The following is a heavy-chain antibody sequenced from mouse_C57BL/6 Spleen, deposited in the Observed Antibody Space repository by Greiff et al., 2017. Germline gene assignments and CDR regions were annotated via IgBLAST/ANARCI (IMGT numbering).Heavy chain of an antibody. CDR2: IYPGDGDT. CDR1: GYAFSSSW. CDR3: ARNEDYAMDY. J-gene: IGHJ4*01. Sequence: VKLQESGPELVKPGASVKISCKASGYAFSSSWMNWVKQRPGKGLEWIGRIYPGDGDTNYNGKFKGKATLTADKSSSTAYMQLSSLTSEDSAVYFCARNEDYAMDYWGQGTSVTVSS. V-gene: IGHV1-82*01.